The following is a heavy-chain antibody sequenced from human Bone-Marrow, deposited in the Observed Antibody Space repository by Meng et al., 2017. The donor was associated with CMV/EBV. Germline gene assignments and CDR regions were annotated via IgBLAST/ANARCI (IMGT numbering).Heavy chain of an antibody. J-gene: IGHJ4*02. D-gene: IGHD6-13*01. V-gene: IGHV3-30-3*01. CDR1: GFTFSSYA. CDR3: ARESPQQPFDY. Sequence: GESLKISCAASGFTFSSYAMHWVRQAPGKGLEWVAVISYDGSNKYYADSVKGRFTISRDNAKNSLYLQMNSLRAEDTAVYYCARESPQQPFDYWGQGTLVTVSS. CDR2: ISYDGSNK.